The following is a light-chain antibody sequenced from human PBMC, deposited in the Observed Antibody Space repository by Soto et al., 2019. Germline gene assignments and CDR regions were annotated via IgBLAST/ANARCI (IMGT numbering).Light chain of an antibody. CDR2: DAS. Sequence: EIVLTQSPGTLSLSPGERATLSCRASRSINSRYLAWYQQKPGQAPRLLIYDASSRATGIPDRFSGSGSGTDFTLTISRLEPEDFAVYHCHQYGYSPHTFGQGPKLEIK. CDR1: RSINSRY. CDR3: HQYGYSPHT. V-gene: IGKV3-20*01. J-gene: IGKJ2*01.